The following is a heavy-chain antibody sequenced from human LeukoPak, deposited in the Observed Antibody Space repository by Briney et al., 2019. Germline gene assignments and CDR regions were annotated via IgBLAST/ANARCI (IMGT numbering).Heavy chain of an antibody. CDR3: ARVTMSKSLDY. CDR1: GFTFSSYS. D-gene: IGHD3-10*02. Sequence: PGGSLRLSCAASGFTFSSYSMNWVRQAPGKGLEWVSYISSSSSTIYYADSVKGRFTISRDNAKNSLYLQMNSLRAEDKAVYYCARVTMSKSLDYWGQGTLVTVSS. V-gene: IGHV3-48*01. J-gene: IGHJ4*02. CDR2: ISSSSSTI.